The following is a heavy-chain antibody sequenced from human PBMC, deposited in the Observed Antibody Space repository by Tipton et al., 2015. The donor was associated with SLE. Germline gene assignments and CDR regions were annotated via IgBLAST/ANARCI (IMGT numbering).Heavy chain of an antibody. Sequence: GSLRLSCVASGFSFSNNAMAWVRQAPGKGLEWVSAIHGSDDTTHNADSVKGRFIISRDTTRNTLYLQMNSLRAEDTAVYFCAKDVLRWAFDFWGQGTMVTVSS. J-gene: IGHJ3*01. CDR1: GFSFSNNA. V-gene: IGHV3-23*01. CDR2: IHGSDDTT. CDR3: AKDVLRWAFDF. D-gene: IGHD3-16*01.